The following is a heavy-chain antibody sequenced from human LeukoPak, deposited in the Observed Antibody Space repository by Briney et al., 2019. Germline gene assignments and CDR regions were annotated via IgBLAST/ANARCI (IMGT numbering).Heavy chain of an antibody. J-gene: IGHJ4*02. CDR3: ARESVVVAGTVDY. D-gene: IGHD6-19*01. CDR1: GFILRNHR. CDR2: IWDDGKNK. Sequence: PGGPLRLPCAASGFILRNHRMNWVRQAPGRGLEGLAIIWDDGKNKYYADSVKGRFTISRDNSKNTLYLQMNSLRAEDTAVYYCARESVVVAGTVDYWGQGTLVTVSS. V-gene: IGHV3-33*01.